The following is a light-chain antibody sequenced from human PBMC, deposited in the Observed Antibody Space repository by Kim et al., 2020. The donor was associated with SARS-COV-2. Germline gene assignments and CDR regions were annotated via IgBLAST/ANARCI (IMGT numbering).Light chain of an antibody. J-gene: IGLJ2*01. V-gene: IGLV1-40*01. CDR3: QSFDSSLSGFVS. Sequence: VTISGTGSKSNIGAGFNVHWYQYLPGTAPKLLISDNNNRPSGVPDRFAASKSATSASLAITGLQAEDGADYYCQSFDSSLSGFVSFGGGTRLTVL. CDR1: KSNIGAGFN. CDR2: DNN.